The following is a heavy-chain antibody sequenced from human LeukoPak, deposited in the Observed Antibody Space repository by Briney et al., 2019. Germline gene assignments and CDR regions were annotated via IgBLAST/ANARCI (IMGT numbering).Heavy chain of an antibody. CDR2: ISAYNGNT. V-gene: IGHV1-18*01. CDR1: GYTFTSYG. CDR3: ARDSRQLLPGSVDS. D-gene: IGHD2-15*01. Sequence: ASVKVSCKASGYTFTSYGISWVRQAPGQGLEWMGWISAYNGNTNYAQKLQGRVTMTTDTSTSTAYMELRSLRSDDTAVYYCARDSRQLLPGSVDSWGQGTLVTVSS. J-gene: IGHJ4*02.